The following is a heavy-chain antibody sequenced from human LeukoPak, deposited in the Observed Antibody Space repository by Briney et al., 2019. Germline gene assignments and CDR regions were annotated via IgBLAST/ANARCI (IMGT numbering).Heavy chain of an antibody. CDR2: ITPVIETA. V-gene: IGHV1-69*08. J-gene: IGHJ5*02. CDR3: ARVNLRGSNYNWFDP. Sequence: SVKVSCKTSGGTFLSHTFSWVRPAPGKGLEWMGKITPVIETANYAQTFQGRVSIYADKSTTTVYMDLSGLRPDDTAVYYCARVNLRGSNYNWFDPWGQGTRVTVSS. CDR1: GGTFLSHT. D-gene: IGHD3-10*01.